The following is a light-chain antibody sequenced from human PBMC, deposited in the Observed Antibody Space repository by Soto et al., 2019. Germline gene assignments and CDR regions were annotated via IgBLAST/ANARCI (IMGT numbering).Light chain of an antibody. V-gene: IGLV2-8*01. CDR3: NSYAGSNIYV. CDR1: SSDVGGYNF. J-gene: IGLJ1*01. Sequence: QSALTQPPSASGSPGQSVTISCTGTSSDVGGYNFVSWYQHHPGKAPKLIIYEVNKRPSGVPNRFSGSKSGNTASLTVSGLQAEDEADYYCNSYAGSNIYVFGTWTKLTVL. CDR2: EVN.